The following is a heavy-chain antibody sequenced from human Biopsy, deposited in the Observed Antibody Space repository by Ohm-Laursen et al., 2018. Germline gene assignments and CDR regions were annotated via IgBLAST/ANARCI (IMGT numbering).Heavy chain of an antibody. D-gene: IGHD6-13*01. CDR3: AREPRIAAVAYFGP. J-gene: IGHJ5*02. Sequence: SQPLSLTCIVSGGSISTFYWRWIRQPAGKGLEWIGRIYSSGSTNYNPSLKRRVTMSVDTSKNQFSLIPSSMTAAETAVYYCAREPRIAAVAYFGPWGQGTLVTVSS. V-gene: IGHV4-4*07. CDR1: GGSISTFY. CDR2: IYSSGST.